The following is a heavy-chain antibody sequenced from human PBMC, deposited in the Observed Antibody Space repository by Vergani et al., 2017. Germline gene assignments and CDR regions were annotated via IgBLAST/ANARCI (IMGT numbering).Heavy chain of an antibody. V-gene: IGHV3-7*01. J-gene: IGHJ4*02. CDR2: IKQDGSEK. D-gene: IGHD7-27*01. CDR1: GFTFSSYW. Sequence: EVQLVESGGGLVQPGGSLRLSCAASGFTFSSYWMSWVRQAPGKGLGWVANIKQDGSEKYYVDSAKGRFTISRDNAKNSLYLQMNSLRAEDTAVYYCARERKLGYSDTPGGGPLGDWGQGTLVTVSS. CDR3: ARERKLGYSDTPGGGPLGD.